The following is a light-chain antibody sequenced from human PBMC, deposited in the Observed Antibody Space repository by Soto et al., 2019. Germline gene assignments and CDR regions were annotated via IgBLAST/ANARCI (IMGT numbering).Light chain of an antibody. J-gene: IGKJ5*01. CDR1: QNVGSNY. CDR2: GAS. CDR3: QQYGTSEII. V-gene: IGKV3-20*01. Sequence: EMGLTQSPGALSLSPGERATLSCRASQNVGSNYLAWYQQKPGQAPRILIFGASGRATGIPDRFSGSGSGTDFTLTISSLQSEDFAVYYCQQYGTSEIIFGQGTRLEIK.